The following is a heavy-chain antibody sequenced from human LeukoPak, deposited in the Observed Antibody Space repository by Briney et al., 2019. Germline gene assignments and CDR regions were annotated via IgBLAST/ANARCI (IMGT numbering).Heavy chain of an antibody. CDR2: ISWNSGSI. J-gene: IGHJ4*02. Sequence: GRSLRLSCAASGFTFDDYAMHWVRQAPGKGLEWASGISWNSGSIGYADSVKGRFTISRDNAKNSLYLQMNSLRAEDTALYYCAKDYDSSGYYALYFDYWGQGTLVTVSS. D-gene: IGHD3-22*01. CDR3: AKDYDSSGYYALYFDY. CDR1: GFTFDDYA. V-gene: IGHV3-9*01.